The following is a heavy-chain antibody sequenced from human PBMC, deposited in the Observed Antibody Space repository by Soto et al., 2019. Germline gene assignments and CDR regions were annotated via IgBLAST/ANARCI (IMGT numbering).Heavy chain of an antibody. Sequence: RSVTRPVCGGSICSSRYYWFLIRQPPGQGLEWIGNIYFSGSSHYNPSLESRVTISVDTSKNQFSLKLSSVTAADTGVYYCAICCKPKFYASGSFPWFDPRGQGTLVTRSS. J-gene: IGHJ5*02. CDR3: AICCKPKFYASGSFPWFDP. CDR2: IYFSGSS. D-gene: IGHD3-10*01. V-gene: IGHV4-39*01. CDR1: GGSICSSRYY.